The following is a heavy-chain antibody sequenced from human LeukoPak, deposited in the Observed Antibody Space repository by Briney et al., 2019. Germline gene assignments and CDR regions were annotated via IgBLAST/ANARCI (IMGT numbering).Heavy chain of an antibody. CDR1: GFTFSSYW. D-gene: IGHD6-13*01. CDR2: ITANNTTK. J-gene: IGHJ5*02. Sequence: GGSLRLSCAASGFTFSSYWMHWVRQAPGKGPEWVAYITANNTTKYYADSVKGRFTISRDNAKKSLFLQMNSLRAEDTAVYYCAAASAFSSSWRSWGQGTVVTVSS. V-gene: IGHV3-48*01. CDR3: AAASAFSSSWRS.